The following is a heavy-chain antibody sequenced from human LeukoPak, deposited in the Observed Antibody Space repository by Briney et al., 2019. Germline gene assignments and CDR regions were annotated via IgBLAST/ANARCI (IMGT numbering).Heavy chain of an antibody. CDR3: TTSLRFLEWLLNFDY. Sequence: GGSLRLSCAASGFTFSNAWMSWVRQAPGKGLEWVGRIKSKTDGGTTDYAAPVKGRFTISRDDSKNTLYLQMNSLKTEGTAVYYCTTSLRFLEWLLNFDYWGQGTLVTVSS. CDR2: IKSKTDGGTT. CDR1: GFTFSNAW. V-gene: IGHV3-15*01. J-gene: IGHJ4*02. D-gene: IGHD3-3*01.